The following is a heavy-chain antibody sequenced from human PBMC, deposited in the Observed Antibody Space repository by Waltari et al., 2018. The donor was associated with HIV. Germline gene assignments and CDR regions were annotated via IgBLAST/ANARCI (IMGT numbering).Heavy chain of an antibody. V-gene: IGHV3-21*02. D-gene: IGHD6-6*01. CDR2: ISSSGNFK. J-gene: IGHJ5*02. Sequence: EVQLVESGGGPVKPGESLRLSCVTSGFIFNSYSMNWVRQAPGKGPECVSSISSSGNFKHYADSGKGRFTISRDNAENSLYLQMNGLRAEDTAIYYCARDSRGSTWSLNWFDPWGQGTLVTVSS. CDR3: ARDSRGSTWSLNWFDP. CDR1: GFIFNSYS.